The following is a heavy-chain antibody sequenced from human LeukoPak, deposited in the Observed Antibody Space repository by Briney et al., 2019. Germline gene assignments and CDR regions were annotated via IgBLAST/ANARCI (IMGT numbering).Heavy chain of an antibody. V-gene: IGHV3-66*01. CDR1: GFTVNSNY. J-gene: IGHJ4*02. Sequence: PGGSLRLSCAASGFTVNSNYMNWVRQAPGKGPEWVSAINSGGSTFYSDPVKGRFTISRDNSKNTVYLQMNRLRAEDTAVYYCAREGYWGQGTLVTVSS. CDR2: INSGGST. CDR3: AREGY.